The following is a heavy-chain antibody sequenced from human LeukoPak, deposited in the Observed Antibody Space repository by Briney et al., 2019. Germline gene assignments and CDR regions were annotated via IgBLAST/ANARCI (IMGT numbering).Heavy chain of an antibody. D-gene: IGHD3-10*01. J-gene: IGHJ4*02. CDR3: ASVRGSGSYIDY. V-gene: IGHV4-39*07. CDR2: ISYSGST. CDR1: GGSISSSSYY. Sequence: SETLSLTCTVSGGSISSSSYYWGWIRQPPGKGLEWIGSISYSGSTYYTPSLKSRVTISVDTSKNQFSLKLSSVTAADTAVYYCASVRGSGSYIDYWGQGTLVTVSS.